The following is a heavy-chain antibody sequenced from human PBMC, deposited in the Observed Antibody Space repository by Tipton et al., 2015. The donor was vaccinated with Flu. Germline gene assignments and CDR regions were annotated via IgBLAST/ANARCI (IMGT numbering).Heavy chain of an antibody. CDR2: ISGGGAIK. V-gene: IGHV3-23*01. CDR3: AKVIPELVAGLDY. J-gene: IGHJ4*02. CDR1: GFTFSRYA. Sequence: SLRLSCAASGFTFSRYAMSWVRQAPGKGLEWVSAISGGGAIKYFADAVKGRFTFCRDNSKNMLYLHMSLLRPEDTAIYYCAKVIPELVAGLDYWGQGTLVTVPS. D-gene: IGHD6-19*01.